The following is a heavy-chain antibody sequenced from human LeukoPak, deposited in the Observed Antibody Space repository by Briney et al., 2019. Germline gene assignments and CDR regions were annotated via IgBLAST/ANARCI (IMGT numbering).Heavy chain of an antibody. J-gene: IGHJ4*02. Sequence: SETLSLICAVSGGSISSGGYSWSWIRQPPGKGLEWIGYIYHSGSTYYNPSLKSRVTISVDRSKIQFSLKLSSVTAADTAVYYCARSPSGGGPKWAFDYWGQGTLVTVSS. V-gene: IGHV4-30-2*01. D-gene: IGHD2-15*01. CDR3: ARSPSGGGPKWAFDY. CDR2: IYHSGST. CDR1: GGSISSGGYS.